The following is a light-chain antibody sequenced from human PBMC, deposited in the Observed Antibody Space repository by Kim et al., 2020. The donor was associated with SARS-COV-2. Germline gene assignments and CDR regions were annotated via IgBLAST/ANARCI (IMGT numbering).Light chain of an antibody. CDR2: VGTGGIVG. J-gene: IGLJ1*01. V-gene: IGLV9-49*01. Sequence: CTLSSGYSNYKVDWYQQRPGKGPRFGMRVGTGGIVGSKGDGIPDRFSVLGSGLNRYLTIKNIQEEDESDYHCGADHGSGSNFVYVFGTGTKVTVL. CDR3: GADHGSGSNFVYV. CDR1: SGYSNYK.